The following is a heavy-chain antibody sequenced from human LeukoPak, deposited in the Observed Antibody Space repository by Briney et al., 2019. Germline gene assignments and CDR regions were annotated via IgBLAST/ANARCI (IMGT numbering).Heavy chain of an antibody. J-gene: IGHJ4*02. D-gene: IGHD3-10*01. CDR1: GGSISSYSYY. Sequence: SETLSLTCTVSGGSISSYSYYWGWIRQPPGKGLEWIGSMYHNGSTNYNPSLKSRVTISVDTSKNQFSLKLSSVTAADTAVYYCARGGGPYYYGSGSYSDFDYWGQGTLVTVSS. V-gene: IGHV4-39*07. CDR3: ARGGGPYYYGSGSYSDFDY. CDR2: MYHNGST.